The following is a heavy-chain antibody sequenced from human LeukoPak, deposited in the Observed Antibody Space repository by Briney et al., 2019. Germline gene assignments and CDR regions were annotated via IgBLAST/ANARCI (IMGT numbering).Heavy chain of an antibody. J-gene: IGHJ4*02. CDR2: IYWDDDK. Sequence: SGPTLVKPTQTLTLTCTFSGFSLSTSGVGVGWIRQPPAKALEWLALIYWDDDKRYSPSLKSRLTITKDTSKNQVVLTMTNMDPVDTATYYCAHRGRYCSSTSCYAAFDYWGQGTLVTVSS. CDR1: GFSLSTSGVG. D-gene: IGHD2-2*01. V-gene: IGHV2-5*02. CDR3: AHRGRYCSSTSCYAAFDY.